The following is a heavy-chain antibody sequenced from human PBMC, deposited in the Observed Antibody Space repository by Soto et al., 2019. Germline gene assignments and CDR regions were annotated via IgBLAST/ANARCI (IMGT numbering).Heavy chain of an antibody. D-gene: IGHD2-2*01. CDR3: ARVDIVVVPAAIYYGMDV. Sequence: ASVKVSCKASGYTFTGYYMHWVRQAPGQGLEWMGWINPNSGGTNYAQKFQGRVTMTRDTSISTAYMELSRLRSDDTAVYYCARVDIVVVPAAIYYGMDVWGQGTTVTVS. CDR1: GYTFTGYY. CDR2: INPNSGGT. J-gene: IGHJ6*02. V-gene: IGHV1-2*02.